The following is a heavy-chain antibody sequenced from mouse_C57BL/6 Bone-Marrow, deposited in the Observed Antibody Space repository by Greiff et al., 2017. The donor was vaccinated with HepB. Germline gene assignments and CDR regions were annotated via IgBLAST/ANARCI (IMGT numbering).Heavy chain of an antibody. V-gene: IGHV1-19*01. CDR1: GYTFTDYY. CDR2: INPYNGGT. D-gene: IGHD2-4*01. J-gene: IGHJ2*01. Sequence: EVKLMESGPVLVKPGASVKMSCKASGYTFTDYYMNWVKQSHGKSLEWIGVINPYNGGTSYNQKFKGKATLTVDKSSSTAYMELNSLTSEDSAVYYSARGGRLRRGYYFDSCGQGTTLTVSS. CDR3: ARGGRLRRGYYFDS.